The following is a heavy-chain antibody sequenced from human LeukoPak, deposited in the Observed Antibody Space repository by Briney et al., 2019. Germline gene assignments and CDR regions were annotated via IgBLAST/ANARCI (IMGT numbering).Heavy chain of an antibody. CDR2: IYYSGST. CDR1: GGSISSGDYY. J-gene: IGHJ1*01. D-gene: IGHD5-18*01. CDR3: ARDTVDTAMVQH. Sequence: SQTLSLTCTVSGGSISSGDYYWSWIRQPPGKGLEWIGYIYYSGSTYYNPSLKSRVSISLDTSKSQFSLKLSSVTAADTAVYYCARDTVDTAMVQHWGQGTLVTVSS. V-gene: IGHV4-30-4*08.